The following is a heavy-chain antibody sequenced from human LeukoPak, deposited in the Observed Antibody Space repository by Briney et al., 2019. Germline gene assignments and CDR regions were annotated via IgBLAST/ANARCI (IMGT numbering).Heavy chain of an antibody. V-gene: IGHV4-38-2*01. CDR2: INHSAIT. CDR3: ARSGDYIKEGFDY. CDR1: GYSIRSGHY. Sequence: PSETLSLTCAVSGYSIRSGHYWGWIRQSPGKGLEWIGSINHSAITEYNPSLKSRVTLSVDTSKNQFSLQLRSVTAADRALYYCARSGDYIKEGFDYWGQGTQVTVSS. D-gene: IGHD3-22*01. J-gene: IGHJ4*02.